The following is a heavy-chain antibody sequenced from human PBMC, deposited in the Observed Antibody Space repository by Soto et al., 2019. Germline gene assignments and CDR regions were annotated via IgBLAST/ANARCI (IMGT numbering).Heavy chain of an antibody. CDR2: IYDNGGT. D-gene: IGHD3-10*01. Sequence: SETLSLTCTVSGDSISSKNYYWEWIRLPPGKGLEWIGSIYDNGGTYYNPSLKSRVTIHVETPKKQISLKLTSVTAADSALYYCARRSHRSGSGSFIEKWGQGTLVTVSS. CDR1: GDSISSKNYY. CDR3: ARRSHRSGSGSFIEK. V-gene: IGHV4-39*01. J-gene: IGHJ4*02.